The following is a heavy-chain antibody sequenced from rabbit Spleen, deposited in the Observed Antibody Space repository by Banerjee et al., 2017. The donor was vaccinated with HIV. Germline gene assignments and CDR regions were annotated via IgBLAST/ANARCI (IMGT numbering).Heavy chain of an antibody. CDR2: IETDSSGFT. CDR1: GVSFSGSSY. D-gene: IGHD8-1*01. Sequence: QSLEESGGDLVKPGASLTLTCTASGVSFSGSSYMCWVRQAPGKGLEWIACIETDSSGFTYFATWAKGRFTISKTSSTTVTLQMTSLTAADTATYFCARDGTGGSYFALWGQGTLVTVS. CDR3: ARDGTGGSYFAL. J-gene: IGHJ3*01. V-gene: IGHV1S40*01.